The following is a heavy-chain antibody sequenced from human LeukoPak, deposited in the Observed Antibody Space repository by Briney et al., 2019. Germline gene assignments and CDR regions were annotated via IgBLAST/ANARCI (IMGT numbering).Heavy chain of an antibody. V-gene: IGHV4-39*01. Sequence: SETLSLTCTVSGGSISSSSYYWGWIRQPPGKGLEWIGSIYYSGSTYYNPSLKSRVTISADTSKNQFSLKLSSVTAADTAVYYCASQLYDSSGYLDYWGQGTLVTVSS. J-gene: IGHJ4*02. CDR1: GGSISSSSYY. D-gene: IGHD3-22*01. CDR2: IYYSGST. CDR3: ASQLYDSSGYLDY.